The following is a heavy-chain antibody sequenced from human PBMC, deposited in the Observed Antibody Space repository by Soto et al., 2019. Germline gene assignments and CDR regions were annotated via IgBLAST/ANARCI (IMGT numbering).Heavy chain of an antibody. CDR3: ARFSPYCGGDCYYDY. CDR1: GGSVSSGSYY. CDR2: IYYSGST. J-gene: IGHJ4*02. V-gene: IGHV4-61*01. D-gene: IGHD2-21*02. Sequence: QVQLQESGPGLVKPSETLSLTCTVSGGSVSSGSYYWSWIRQPTGKGLEWIGYIYYSGSTNYNPSLKSRVTISVDTSKNQFSLKLSSVTAADTAVYYCARFSPYCGGDCYYDYWGQGTLVTVSS.